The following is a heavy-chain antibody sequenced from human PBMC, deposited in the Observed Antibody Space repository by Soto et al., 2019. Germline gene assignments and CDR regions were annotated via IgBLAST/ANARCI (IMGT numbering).Heavy chain of an antibody. V-gene: IGHV3-33*01. Sequence: QVQLVESGGGVVQPGRSLRLSCAASEFIFKSYGMHWVRQAPGKGLEWVAFLWYDGTNEFYADSVRGRFTISRDNSKNTLDLQMNSLRGEDTAVYYGAREADSGLLTFGNLDHWGQGTLVTVSS. J-gene: IGHJ5*02. D-gene: IGHD3-10*01. CDR2: LWYDGTNE. CDR1: EFIFKSYG. CDR3: AREADSGLLTFGNLDH.